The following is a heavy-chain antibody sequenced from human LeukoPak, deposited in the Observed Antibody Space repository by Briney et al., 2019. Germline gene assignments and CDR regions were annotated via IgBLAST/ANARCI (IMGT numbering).Heavy chain of an antibody. CDR1: GGTFSSYA. CDR3: ARAPRPYYYDSSGYYYEV. Sequence: GASVKVSCKASGGTFSSYAISWVRQAPGQGLEWMGRIIPILGIANYAQKFQGRVTMTRDTSTSTVYMELSSLRSEDTAVYYCARAPRPYYYDSSGYYYEVWGQGTLVTVSS. D-gene: IGHD3-22*01. J-gene: IGHJ4*02. V-gene: IGHV1-69*04. CDR2: IIPILGIA.